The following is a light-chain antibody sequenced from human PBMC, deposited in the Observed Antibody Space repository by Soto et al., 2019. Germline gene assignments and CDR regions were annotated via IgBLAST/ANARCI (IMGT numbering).Light chain of an antibody. CDR1: SSDVGGYNY. J-gene: IGLJ2*01. CDR2: EVS. Sequence: QSALTQPASVSGSPGQSITISCTGTSSDVGGYNYVSWYQQHPGKAPKLMIYEVSNRPSGVSNRFTGSKSGNTASLTISGLQAEDEADYYCSSYTSSSTVVFVGGTNLTVL. CDR3: SSYTSSSTVV. V-gene: IGLV2-14*01.